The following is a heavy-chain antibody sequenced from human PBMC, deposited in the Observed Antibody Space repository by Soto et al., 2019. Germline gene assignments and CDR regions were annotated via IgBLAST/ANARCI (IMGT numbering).Heavy chain of an antibody. D-gene: IGHD6-6*01. CDR2: VSAYNGNK. Sequence: QVQLVQSAAEVKRPGASVEVSCKASGYMFTTYGISWVRQVPGQGLEWMAWVSAYNGNKKYAQKFQDRITMTIDTSTSTVSMEFRRLTPDHTAIYYCARTGGGMAARPLEYWGQGTLVTVSS. CDR3: ARTGGGMAARPLEY. J-gene: IGHJ4*02. CDR1: GYMFTTYG. V-gene: IGHV1-18*04.